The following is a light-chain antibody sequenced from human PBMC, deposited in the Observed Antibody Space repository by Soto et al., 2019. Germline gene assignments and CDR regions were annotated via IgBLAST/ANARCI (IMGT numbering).Light chain of an antibody. CDR2: GAS. CDR1: QSFISNS. CDR3: QQNGSTLT. J-gene: IGKJ1*01. V-gene: IGKV3-20*01. Sequence: EIVLTQSPGTLSLSPGQRATLSCRASQSFISNSLAWYQQKPGQAPRLLIYGASSRATGIPDRFSGSESGTDFTLTISRLEPEDFAVYYCQQNGSTLTFGQGTKVEIK.